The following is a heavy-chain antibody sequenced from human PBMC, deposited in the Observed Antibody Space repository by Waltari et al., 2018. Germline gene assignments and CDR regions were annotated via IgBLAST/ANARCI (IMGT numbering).Heavy chain of an antibody. Sequence: QVQLQESGSGLVKPSETLSLTCTVSGGSISSYYWSWIRQPPVKGLEWIGYIYYSGSTNYNPSLKSRVTISVDTSKNQFSLKLSSVTAADTAVYYCARVTFSGLDYWGQGTLVTVSS. D-gene: IGHD6-19*01. CDR3: ARVTFSGLDY. CDR2: IYYSGST. V-gene: IGHV4-59*01. CDR1: GGSISSYY. J-gene: IGHJ4*02.